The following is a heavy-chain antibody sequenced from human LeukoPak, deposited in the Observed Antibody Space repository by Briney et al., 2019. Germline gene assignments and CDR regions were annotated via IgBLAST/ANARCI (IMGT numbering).Heavy chain of an antibody. CDR3: ARGRFGEWDNWFDP. V-gene: IGHV1-2*02. Sequence: ASVKVSCKASGYTFTGYYIHWVRKAPGQGLEWMAWINPNSGATNYAQKFQGRVTMTRDTSISTAYMELSRLTSDDTAVYFCARGRFGEWDNWFDPGGQGTLVTVSS. CDR2: INPNSGAT. J-gene: IGHJ5*02. D-gene: IGHD3-10*01. CDR1: GYTFTGYY.